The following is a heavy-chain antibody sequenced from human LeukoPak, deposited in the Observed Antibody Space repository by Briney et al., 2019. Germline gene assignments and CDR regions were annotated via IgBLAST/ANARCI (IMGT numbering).Heavy chain of an antibody. CDR1: GGSINSPTYY. CDR3: ARHGDYPHYYYYYMDV. V-gene: IGHV4-39*01. J-gene: IGHJ6*03. Sequence: SETLTLTCTVSGGSINSPTYYWAWIRQPPGGGLEWVGTGYYSGSTYYNPSLKSRATATISVDTSKNQLSLRLSSVTAADTAVYYCARHGDYPHYYYYYMDVWGKGTTVTVSS. D-gene: IGHD4-17*01. CDR2: GYYSGST.